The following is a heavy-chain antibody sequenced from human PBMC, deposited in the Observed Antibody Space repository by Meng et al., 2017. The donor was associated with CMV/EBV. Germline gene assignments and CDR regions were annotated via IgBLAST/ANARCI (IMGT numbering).Heavy chain of an antibody. CDR1: GFTFSSYA. D-gene: IGHD2-2*01. CDR3: ARETGGYCSSTSCYLRGGAFDI. CDR2: ISYDGSNK. V-gene: IGHV3-30-3*01. Sequence: LSLTCAASGFTFSSYAMHWVRQAPGKGLEWVAVISYDGSNKYYADSVKGRFTISRGNSKNTLYLQMNSLRAEDTAVYYCARETGGYCSSTSCYLRGGAFDIWGQGTMVTVSS. J-gene: IGHJ3*02.